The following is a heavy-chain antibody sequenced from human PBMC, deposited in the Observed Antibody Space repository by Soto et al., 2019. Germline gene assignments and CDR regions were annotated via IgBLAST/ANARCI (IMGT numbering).Heavy chain of an antibody. D-gene: IGHD2-21*02. CDR2: INPNSGGT. CDR3: ARSGTVVTLSSVPYYYGMDV. J-gene: IGHJ6*02. V-gene: IGHV1-2*04. Sequence: VASVKVSCKASGYTFTGYYMHWVRQAHGQGLEWMGWINPNSGGTNYAQKFQGWVTMTRDTSISTAYMELSRLRSDDTAVYYCARSGTVVTLSSVPYYYGMDVWGQGTTVTVSS. CDR1: GYTFTGYY.